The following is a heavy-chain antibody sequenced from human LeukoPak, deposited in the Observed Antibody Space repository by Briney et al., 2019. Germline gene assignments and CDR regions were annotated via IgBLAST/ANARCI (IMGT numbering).Heavy chain of an antibody. Sequence: GGSLRLSCAASGFTFSTYSMNWVRQAPGKGLEWVSSISSSSTYIYYADSLKGRFTISRNNAKNSLYLQMNSLRAEDTAVYYCARSYTIADAFDVWGQGTMVTVSS. D-gene: IGHD3-16*02. J-gene: IGHJ3*01. CDR1: GFTFSTYS. CDR3: ARSYTIADAFDV. CDR2: ISSSSTYI. V-gene: IGHV3-21*01.